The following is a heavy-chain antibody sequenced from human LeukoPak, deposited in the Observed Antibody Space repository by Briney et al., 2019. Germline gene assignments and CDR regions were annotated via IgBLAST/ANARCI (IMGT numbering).Heavy chain of an antibody. CDR3: ARESESSGWYDY. Sequence: GGSLRLSCAASGFTFDDYAMHWVRQAPGKGLEWVSLISGDGGSTYYADSVKGRFTISRDNSKNSLYLQMNSLRSDDTALYYCARESESSGWYDYWGQGTLVTVSS. V-gene: IGHV3-43*02. D-gene: IGHD6-19*01. CDR2: ISGDGGST. J-gene: IGHJ4*02. CDR1: GFTFDDYA.